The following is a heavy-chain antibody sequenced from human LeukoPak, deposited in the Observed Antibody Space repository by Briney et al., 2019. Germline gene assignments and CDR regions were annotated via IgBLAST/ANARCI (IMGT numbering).Heavy chain of an antibody. CDR2: ISSDGTYT. D-gene: IGHD6-19*01. CDR1: GFTFSSHL. V-gene: IGHV3-74*01. J-gene: IGHJ4*02. CDR3: ASAGYSSGWYGGDY. Sequence: GGSLRLSCAASGFTFSSHLMHWVRQAPGKGLVWVSRISSDGTYTNYADSVRGRFTISRDNARNTLYLQMNSLRAEDTAVYYCASAGYSSGWYGGDYWGQGTLVTVSS.